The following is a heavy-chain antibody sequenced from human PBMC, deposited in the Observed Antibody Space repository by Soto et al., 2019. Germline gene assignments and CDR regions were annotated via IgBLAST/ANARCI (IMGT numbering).Heavy chain of an antibody. Sequence: QVQLVQSGAEVKKPGASVKVSCKASGYTFTSYDINWVRQATGQGLEWMGWMNPNSGNTGYAQKFQGRVTMTRNTSRSTAYMELSSLRSEDTAVYYCARVISLSGKIAARNYYYYSMDGWGKVTTVTVSS. CDR3: ARVISLSGKIAARNYYYYSMDG. CDR2: MNPNSGNT. D-gene: IGHD6-6*01. V-gene: IGHV1-8*01. J-gene: IGHJ6*03. CDR1: GYTFTSYD.